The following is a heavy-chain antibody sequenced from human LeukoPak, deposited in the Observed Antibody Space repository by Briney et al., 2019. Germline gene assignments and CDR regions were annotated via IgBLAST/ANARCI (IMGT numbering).Heavy chain of an antibody. CDR3: AVRDFMQDDY. V-gene: IGHV4-34*01. J-gene: IGHJ4*02. CDR1: GGSFSGYY. D-gene: IGHD3-16*01. Sequence: SETLSLTCAVYGGSFSGYYWSWIRQPPGKGLEWIGEINHSGSTNYNPSLKSRVTISVDTSKNQFSLKLSSVTAADTAVYYCAVRDFMQDDYWGQGTLVTVSS. CDR2: INHSGST.